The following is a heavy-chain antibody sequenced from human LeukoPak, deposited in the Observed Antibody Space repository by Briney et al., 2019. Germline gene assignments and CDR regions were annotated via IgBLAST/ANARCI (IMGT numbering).Heavy chain of an antibody. CDR1: GGSISSYY. Sequence: SETLSLTCTVSGGSISSYYWSWIRRPAGKGLEWIGRIYTSGSTNYNPPLKSRVTMSVDTSKNQFSLKLSSVTAADTAVYYCAGSYGLDGVVSFWGQGTLVTVSS. J-gene: IGHJ4*02. CDR2: IYTSGST. CDR3: AGSYGLDGVVSF. D-gene: IGHD5-18*01. V-gene: IGHV4-4*07.